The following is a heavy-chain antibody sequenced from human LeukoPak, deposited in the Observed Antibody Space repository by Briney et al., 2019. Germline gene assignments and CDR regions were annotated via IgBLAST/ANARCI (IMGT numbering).Heavy chain of an antibody. D-gene: IGHD5-12*01. V-gene: IGHV4-59*01. J-gene: IGHJ4*02. CDR1: GGSISSYY. Sequence: SETLSLTCTVSGGSISSYYWSWIRQPPGKGLEWIGYIYYSGSTNYNSGSTNYNPSLKSRVTISVDTSKNQFSLKMTSVTAADTAVYYCARDQRGDSAYDFDYWGQGTLVTVSS. CDR2: IYYSGST. CDR3: ARDQRGDSAYDFDY.